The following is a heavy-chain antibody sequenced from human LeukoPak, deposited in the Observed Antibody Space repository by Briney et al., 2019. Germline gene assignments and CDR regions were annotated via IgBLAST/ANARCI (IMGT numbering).Heavy chain of an antibody. V-gene: IGHV1-8*03. CDR2: MNPNSGNT. CDR1: GYTFTSYD. Sequence: ASVKVSCKASGYTFTSYDINWVRQATGQGLEWMGWMNPNSGNTGYAQKFQGRVTITRNTSISTAYMELSSLRSEDTAVYYCARGRSACLWCSDLWGRPHVASSDYYYMDVWGKGTTVTVSS. J-gene: IGHJ6*03. D-gene: IGHD2-21*01. CDR3: ARGRSACLWCSDLWGRPHVASSDYYYMDV.